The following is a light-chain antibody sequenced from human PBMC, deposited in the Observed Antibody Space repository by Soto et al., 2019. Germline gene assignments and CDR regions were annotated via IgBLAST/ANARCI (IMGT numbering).Light chain of an antibody. J-gene: IGKJ2*01. Sequence: EIILTQSPATLYVSPGERATLSCRASQSLTSNLAWYQQRPGQAPRLLIYDTSTRATDIPARFSGSGSGTEFTLTIASLQSEDFAVYYCQQYYNWPPYTFGQGTRLQIK. CDR3: QQYYNWPPYT. CDR1: QSLTSN. V-gene: IGKV3-15*01. CDR2: DTS.